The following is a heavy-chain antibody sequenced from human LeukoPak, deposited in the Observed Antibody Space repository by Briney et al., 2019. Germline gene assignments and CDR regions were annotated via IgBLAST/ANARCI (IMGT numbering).Heavy chain of an antibody. CDR1: GFTFSSYA. V-gene: IGHV3-23*01. D-gene: IGHD3-16*01. CDR3: ARGLIRVSAFDI. CDR2: ISGSGGST. Sequence: GGSLRLSCAASGFTFSSYAMSWVRQAPGKGLEWVSAISGSGGSTYYADSVKGRFTISRDNSKNTLYLQMNSLRAEDTAVYYCARGLIRVSAFDIWGQGTMVTVSS. J-gene: IGHJ3*02.